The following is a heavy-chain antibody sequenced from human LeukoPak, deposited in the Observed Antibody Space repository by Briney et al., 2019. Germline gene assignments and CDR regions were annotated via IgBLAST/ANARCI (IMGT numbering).Heavy chain of an antibody. CDR3: VSEWEPYDAFDI. J-gene: IGHJ3*02. D-gene: IGHD1-26*01. V-gene: IGHV3-21*03. CDR1: GFTFSSYS. Sequence: PGGSLRLSCAASGFTFSSYSMNWVRQAPGKGLEWVSSISSSSSYIYYADSVKGRFTISRDNAKNSLYLQMNSLRAEDTAVYYCVSEWEPYDAFDIWGQGTMVTVSS. CDR2: ISSSSSYI.